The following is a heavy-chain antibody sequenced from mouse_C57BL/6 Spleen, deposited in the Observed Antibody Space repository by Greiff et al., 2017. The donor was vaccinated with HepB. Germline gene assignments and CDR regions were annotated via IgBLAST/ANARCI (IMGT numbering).Heavy chain of an antibody. CDR3: ARKGITTVVAKDYYYAMDD. D-gene: IGHD1-1*01. CDR1: GYAFSSSW. J-gene: IGHJ4*01. V-gene: IGHV1-82*01. CDR2: IYPGDGDT. Sequence: VKLQESGPELVKPGASVKISCKASGYAFSSSWMNWVKQRPGKGLEWIGRIYPGDGDTNYNGKFKGKATLTADKSSSTAYMQLSSLTSEDSAVYFCARKGITTVVAKDYYYAMDDWGQGTSVTFAS.